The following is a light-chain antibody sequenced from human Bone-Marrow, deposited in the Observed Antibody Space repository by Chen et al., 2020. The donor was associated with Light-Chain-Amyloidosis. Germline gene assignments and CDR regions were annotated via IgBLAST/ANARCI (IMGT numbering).Light chain of an antibody. V-gene: IGLV2-11*01. CDR2: DVD. CDR3: CSYGGNYTWG. Sequence: HSALTQPRSVSGSPGQSFTISCTGTSSDVASYDYVSWYQQHPGKAPKLIIYDVDKRPTGVPDRFSGSKSGNTASLTFSGLQAEDEADYYCCSYGGNYTWGFGGATKLTVL. J-gene: IGLJ3*02. CDR1: SSDVASYDY.